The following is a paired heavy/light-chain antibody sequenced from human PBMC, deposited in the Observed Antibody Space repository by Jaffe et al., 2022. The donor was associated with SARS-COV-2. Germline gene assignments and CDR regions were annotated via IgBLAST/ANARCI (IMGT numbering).Heavy chain of an antibody. CDR1: GYNFINYA. CDR3: ARNEWGTKYFDY. CDR2: INAGNGNT. D-gene: IGHD3-16*01. Sequence: QVQLVQSGAEVKKPGASVKVSCKASGYNFINYAMHWVRQAPGQRLEWMGWINAGNGNTKYSQKFQGRVTIIRDTSATTAYMDLRGLNSEDTAVYYCARNEWGTKYFDYWAQGTLITVSS. J-gene: IGHJ4*02. V-gene: IGHV1-3*01.
Light chain of an antibody. V-gene: IGLV2-14*03. Sequence: QSALTQPASVSGSPGQSITISCTGTSSDVGGYNYVSWYQQHPGKAPKLMIYDVSNRPSGVSNRFSGSKSGNTASLTISGLQAEDEADYYCNSYAGDSNYVFGTGTKVTVL. CDR3: NSYAGDSNYV. CDR2: DVS. J-gene: IGLJ1*01. CDR1: SSDVGGYNY.